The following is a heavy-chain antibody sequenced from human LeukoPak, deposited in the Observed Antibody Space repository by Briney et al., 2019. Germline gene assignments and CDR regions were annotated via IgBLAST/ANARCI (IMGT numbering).Heavy chain of an antibody. CDR1: GFTFSSYG. CDR3: AKFAGSSGSEGDDY. D-gene: IGHD3-22*01. Sequence: GGSLRLSCAASGFTFSSYGMSWVRQAPGKGLEWVSTISGGSTYYADSVKGRFTISRDNSKNTLYLQMSSLRAEDAALYYCAKFAGSSGSEGDDYWGQGTLVTVSS. V-gene: IGHV3-23*01. J-gene: IGHJ4*02. CDR2: ISGGST.